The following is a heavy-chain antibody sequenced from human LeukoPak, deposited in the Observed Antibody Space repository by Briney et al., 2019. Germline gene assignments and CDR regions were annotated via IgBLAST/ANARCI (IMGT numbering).Heavy chain of an antibody. CDR1: GYTFTSYG. V-gene: IGHV1-18*01. D-gene: IGHD3-3*01. J-gene: IGHJ4*02. Sequence: ASVKVSCKASGYTFTSYGISWVRQAPGQGLEWMGWISAYNGNTNYAQKLQGRVTMTTDTSTSTAYMELRSLRSEDTAVYYCARASIFGVVTPYYFDYWGQGTLVTVSS. CDR2: ISAYNGNT. CDR3: ARASIFGVVTPYYFDY.